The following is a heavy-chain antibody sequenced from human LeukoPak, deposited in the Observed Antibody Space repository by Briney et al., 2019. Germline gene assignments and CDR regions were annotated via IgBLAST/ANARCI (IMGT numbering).Heavy chain of an antibody. CDR1: GGSISSYY. V-gene: IGHV4-59*08. D-gene: IGHD2-15*01. CDR3: ARHHSGATSDDAFDI. CDR2: IYYSGST. J-gene: IGHJ3*02. Sequence: SETLSLTCTVSGGSISSYYWSWIRQPPGKGLEWIGCIYYSGSTNYNPSLKSRVTISVDTSKNQFSLKLSSVTAADTAVYYCARHHSGATSDDAFDIWGQGTMVTVSS.